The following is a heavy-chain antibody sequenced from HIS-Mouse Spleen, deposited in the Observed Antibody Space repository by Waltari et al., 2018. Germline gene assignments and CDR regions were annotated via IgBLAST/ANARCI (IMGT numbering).Heavy chain of an antibody. J-gene: IGHJ3*02. V-gene: IGHV4-4*07. CDR1: GGSISSYY. CDR3: ARDFHDFWSGYYGGDKKHDAFDI. D-gene: IGHD3-3*01. CDR2: IYTSGST. Sequence: QVQLQESGPGLVKPSETLSLTCTVSGGSISSYYWSWIRQPAGKGLEWIGRIYTSGSTNNNPSLKSRVPMSVDTSKNQFSLKLSSVTAADTAVYYCARDFHDFWSGYYGGDKKHDAFDIWGQGTMVTVSS.